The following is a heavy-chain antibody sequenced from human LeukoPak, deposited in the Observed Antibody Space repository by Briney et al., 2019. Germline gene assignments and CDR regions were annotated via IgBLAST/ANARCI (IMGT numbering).Heavy chain of an antibody. CDR3: ARQGSGSSPPYFDY. D-gene: IGHD6-13*01. J-gene: IGHJ4*02. CDR2: IYYSGST. CDR1: GGSTSSSSYY. Sequence: PSETLSLTCTVSGGSTSSSSYYWGWIRQPPGKGLEWIGSIYYSGSTYYNPSLKSRVTISVDTSKNQFSLKLSSVTAADTAVYYCARQGSGSSPPYFDYWGQGTLVTVSS. V-gene: IGHV4-39*01.